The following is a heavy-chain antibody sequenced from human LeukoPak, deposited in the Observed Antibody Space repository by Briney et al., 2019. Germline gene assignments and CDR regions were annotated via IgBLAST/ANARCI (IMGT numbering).Heavy chain of an antibody. CDR3: ARLTY. Sequence: GGSLRPSCAASGFTVSSNYMTWVRQAPGKGLEWVSVISSGGNTYYADSVKGRFTISRDNSKNTLYLQMNSLRAEDTAVYYCARLTYWGQGTLVTVSS. V-gene: IGHV3-53*01. CDR1: GFTVSSNY. J-gene: IGHJ4*02. CDR2: ISSGGNT.